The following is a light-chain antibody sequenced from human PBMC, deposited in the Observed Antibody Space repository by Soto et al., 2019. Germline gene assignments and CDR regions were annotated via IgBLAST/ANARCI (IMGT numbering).Light chain of an antibody. CDR2: DVT. Sequence: QSVLTQPPSASGSPGQSVTISCTGTSSDVGGYNFVSWYQQHPGKAPKLMIYDVTERPSGVPDRFSGSKSGNTASLTVSGLQGEDEAHYYCTSYAGSNIPVLFGGGTKLTVL. CDR3: TSYAGSNIPVL. J-gene: IGLJ2*01. V-gene: IGLV2-8*01. CDR1: SSDVGGYNF.